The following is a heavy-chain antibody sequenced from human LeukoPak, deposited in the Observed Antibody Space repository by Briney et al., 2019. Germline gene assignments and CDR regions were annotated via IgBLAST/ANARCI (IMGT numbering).Heavy chain of an antibody. CDR3: ARGVSSSSRVRYSYMDV. CDR2: IYTSWST. CDR1: AGSISSGSYY. D-gene: IGHD2-2*01. Sequence: SQTLSLTCTVSAGSISSGSYYWSWIRQPAGKGLEWVGRIYTSWSTNYNPSLKSRVSISIDTSKNQFSLKLSSVTAADTAVYYCARGVSSSSRVRYSYMDVWGKGTTVTVSS. J-gene: IGHJ6*03. V-gene: IGHV4-61*02.